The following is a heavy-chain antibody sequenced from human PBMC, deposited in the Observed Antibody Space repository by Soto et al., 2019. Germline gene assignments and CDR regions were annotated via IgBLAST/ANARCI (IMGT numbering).Heavy chain of an antibody. Sequence: QITLKESGPTLVKPTQTLTLTCTFSGFSLTTRGVGVGWIRQPPGKALECLALIYWDDDKRYSPSLQSRLSIPKETSKNQAVLTMTNLDPVDTATYYCSHIPNYYQYDWFDPWGQGTLVSVSS. CDR3: SHIPNYYQYDWFDP. J-gene: IGHJ5*02. CDR2: IYWDDDK. V-gene: IGHV2-5*02. D-gene: IGHD3-16*01. CDR1: GFSLTTRGVG.